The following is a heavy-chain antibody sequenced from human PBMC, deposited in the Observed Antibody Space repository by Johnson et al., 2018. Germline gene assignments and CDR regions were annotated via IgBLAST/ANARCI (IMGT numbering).Heavy chain of an antibody. J-gene: IGHJ6*02. V-gene: IGHV1-8*01. CDR2: MNPNTGNT. CDR3: AREHKGDFSSSSIKDYYYCAMDV. D-gene: IGHD6-6*01. CDR1: GYTFTNFD. Sequence: VQLVESGAEVKKPVASVKVSCKASGYTFTNFDVNWVRQAPGQGLEWMGWMNPNTGNTGYAQKFQGRVTMTRNTSISTAYLELRNLRSEDTAFYYCAREHKGDFSSSSIKDYYYCAMDVWGQGTAVTVS.